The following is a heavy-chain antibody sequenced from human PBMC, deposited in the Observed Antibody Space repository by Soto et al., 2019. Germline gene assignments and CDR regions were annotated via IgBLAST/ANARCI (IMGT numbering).Heavy chain of an antibody. CDR1: GFTCSGYW. CDR3: XRDLGRYYDXXSYPPDV. J-gene: IGHJ6*02. D-gene: IGHD3-22*01. CDR2: FNGDGSST. V-gene: IGHV3-74*01. Sequence: EVQLVESGGGLVQPGGSLRLSCTASGFTCSGYWXXXXXXXXXXXXXXXXGFNGDGSSTHYAASVKGRFTISRDSAXXXXXXXMXXXXXXXXXXXXXXRDLGRYYDXXSYPPDVWCQGTTVTVSS.